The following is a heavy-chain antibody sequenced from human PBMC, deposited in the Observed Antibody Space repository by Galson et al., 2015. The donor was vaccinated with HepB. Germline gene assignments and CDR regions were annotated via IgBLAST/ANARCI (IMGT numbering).Heavy chain of an antibody. V-gene: IGHV3-64D*06. CDR2: ITSGGNP. CDR3: VKVLYYDFWSGYHF. D-gene: IGHD3-3*01. Sequence: SLRLSCATSGFRFTKYSMSWVRQAPGKGLEYVSAITSGGNPYYADSVKGRFTISRDNSKNTLYLQMSGLRPEDTAVYYCVKVLYYDFWSGYHFWGQGTLVTVSS. CDR1: GFRFTKYS. J-gene: IGHJ4*02.